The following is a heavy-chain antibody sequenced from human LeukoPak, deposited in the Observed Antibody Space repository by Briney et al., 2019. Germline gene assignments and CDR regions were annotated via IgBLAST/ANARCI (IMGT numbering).Heavy chain of an antibody. CDR3: ARHKPGVDAFDI. Sequence: SETLSLTCTVSGGSISSYYWSWIRQPPGKGLEWIGYIYYSGSTNYNPSLKSRVTISVDTSKNQFSLKLSSVTAADTAVYYCARHKPGVDAFDIWGQGTMVTVSS. V-gene: IGHV4-59*08. D-gene: IGHD1-14*01. J-gene: IGHJ3*02. CDR1: GGSISSYY. CDR2: IYYSGST.